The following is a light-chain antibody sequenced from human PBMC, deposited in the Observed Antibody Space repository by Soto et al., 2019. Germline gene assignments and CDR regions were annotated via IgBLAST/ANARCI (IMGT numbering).Light chain of an antibody. CDR3: QPYENYWT. CDR2: DAS. CDR1: QPISSW. J-gene: IGKJ1*01. Sequence: DIQMTQSPSSLSASVGDRVTITCRASQPISSWLAWYHQKPGKAPKLLIYDASNLESGVPSRFGGSGSGTGFTLTIISLQPEDFGMYYCQPYENYWTFGQWNKVYIK. V-gene: IGKV1-5*01.